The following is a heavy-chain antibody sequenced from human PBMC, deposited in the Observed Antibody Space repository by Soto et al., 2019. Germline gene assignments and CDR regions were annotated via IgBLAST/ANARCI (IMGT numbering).Heavy chain of an antibody. J-gene: IGHJ6*03. Sequence: GASLKVSCKASGYTFASYSMHWVRRAPAQRLEWMGWINAVNGAIKYSQKFQGRVTITRDTSASTGYMELSSLRSEDTAVHYCARDHLYYFYMDVWAKGTTVTVSS. CDR3: ARDHLYYFYMDV. CDR1: GYTFASYS. CDR2: INAVNGAI. V-gene: IGHV1-3*01.